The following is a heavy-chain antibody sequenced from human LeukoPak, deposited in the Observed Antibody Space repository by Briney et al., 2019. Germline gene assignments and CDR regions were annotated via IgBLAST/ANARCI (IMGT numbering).Heavy chain of an antibody. CDR3: ARHFTLSYSFDI. Sequence: PSGTLSLTCAVSGGSISSSNWWSWVRQPPGEGLEWIGEIYHSGSTNYNPSLKSRVTISVDKSKNQFSLKLSSVTAADAAVYYCARHFTLSYSFDIWGQGTMVTVSS. CDR1: GGSISSSNW. J-gene: IGHJ3*02. D-gene: IGHD3-16*01. CDR2: IYHSGST. V-gene: IGHV4-4*02.